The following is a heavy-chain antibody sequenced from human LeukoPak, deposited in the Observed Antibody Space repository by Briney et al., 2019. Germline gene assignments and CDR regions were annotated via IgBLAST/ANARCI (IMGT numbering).Heavy chain of an antibody. CDR2: IYSSGST. CDR1: GGSISSYY. Sequence: KPSETLSLTCTVSGGSISSYYWSWIRQPAGKGLEWIGRIYSSGSTNYNPSLKSRVTISVDTSKNQFSLKLSSVTAADTAVYYCARGVRGKWLVLWYFDLWGRGALVTVSS. CDR3: ARGVRGKWLVLWYFDL. D-gene: IGHD6-19*01. V-gene: IGHV4-4*07. J-gene: IGHJ2*01.